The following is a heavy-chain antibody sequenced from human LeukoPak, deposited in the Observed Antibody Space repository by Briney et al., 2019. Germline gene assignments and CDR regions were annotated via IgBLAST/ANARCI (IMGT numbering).Heavy chain of an antibody. D-gene: IGHD2-15*01. CDR1: GYSISSCYY. CDR2: IYHCRRT. Sequence: PSETLSLTCTVSGYSISSCYYRGLLRPPAGEGLEWICSIYHCRRTFYNPSLKSRVTISVDTSKNQFSLKLTSVTVADAAVCYCARLDLPAARFGYWGQGTLVIVSS. V-gene: IGHV4-38-2*02. CDR3: ARLDLPAARFGY. J-gene: IGHJ4*02.